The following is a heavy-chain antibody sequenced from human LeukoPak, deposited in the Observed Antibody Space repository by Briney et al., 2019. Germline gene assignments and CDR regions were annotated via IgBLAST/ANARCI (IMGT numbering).Heavy chain of an antibody. V-gene: IGHV1-8*03. D-gene: IGHD3-3*01. CDR1: GYMFTRYD. CDR3: ARGYVYDFWSGYRQPDDAFDI. CDR2: MNPNSGNT. Sequence: ASVKVSCKASGYMFTRYDINWMRQATGQGLEWMGWMNPNSGNTGYAQKFQGRVIITRNTSISTAYMELSSLRSEDTAVYYCARGYVYDFWSGYRQPDDAFDIWGQGTMVTVSS. J-gene: IGHJ3*02.